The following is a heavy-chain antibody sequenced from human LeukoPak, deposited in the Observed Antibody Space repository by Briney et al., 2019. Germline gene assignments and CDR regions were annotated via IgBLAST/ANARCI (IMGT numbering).Heavy chain of an antibody. Sequence: GGSLRLSCAASGFTFRTYSIHWVRQAPGKGLEWVTVVSADGRTQLYSDSVKGRFTISRDNSLNTLHLQMNSLRTEDTAVYYCARGSFSFNHWGQGTLVTVSS. CDR3: ARGSFSFNH. J-gene: IGHJ5*02. CDR1: GFTFRTYS. V-gene: IGHV3-30*03. CDR2: VSADGRTQ.